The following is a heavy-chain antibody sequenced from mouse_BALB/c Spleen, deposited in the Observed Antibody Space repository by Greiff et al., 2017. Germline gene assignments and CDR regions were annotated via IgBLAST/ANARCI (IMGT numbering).Heavy chain of an antibody. J-gene: IGHJ3*01. CDR1: GYTFTSYW. Sequence: QVQLQQSGAELVKPGASVKMSCKASGYTFTSYWMHWVNQRPGQGLEWIGYINPSTGYTEYNQKFKDKATLTADKSSSTAYMQLSSLTSEDSAVYYYAARYYGSSYRFAYWGQGTLVTVSA. CDR3: AARYYGSSYRFAY. V-gene: IGHV1-7*01. CDR2: INPSTGYT. D-gene: IGHD1-1*01.